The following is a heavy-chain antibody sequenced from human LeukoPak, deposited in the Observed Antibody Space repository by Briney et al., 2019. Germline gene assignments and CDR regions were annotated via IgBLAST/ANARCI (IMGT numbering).Heavy chain of an antibody. CDR3: AREAYSSSRPADAFDI. CDR2: IMQDGSEK. Sequence: GGSLRLSCAASGFTFSSFWMSWVRQAPGKGLEYVANIMQDGSEKNYGDSVKGRFTISRDNAKNSLYLQMNSLRAEDTALYYCAREAYSSSRPADAFDIWGQGTMVTVSS. J-gene: IGHJ3*02. D-gene: IGHD6-13*01. CDR1: GFTFSSFW. V-gene: IGHV3-7*01.